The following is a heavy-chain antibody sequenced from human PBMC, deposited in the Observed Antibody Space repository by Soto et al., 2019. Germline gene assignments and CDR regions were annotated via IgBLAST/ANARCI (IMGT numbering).Heavy chain of an antibody. CDR3: ARGWGYDSSDYYYAY. D-gene: IGHD3-22*01. CDR1: GGTFSRHA. CDR2: IIPMFGTA. Sequence: QVQLVQSGAEVRKPGSSVKVSCKASGGTFSRHAISWVRQAPGQGLEWMGGIIPMFGTANHAQKFQGGVTIIADESTSTAYMELSSLRSEDTGIYYCARGWGYDSSDYYYAYWGQGTVVIVSS. V-gene: IGHV1-69*01. J-gene: IGHJ4*02.